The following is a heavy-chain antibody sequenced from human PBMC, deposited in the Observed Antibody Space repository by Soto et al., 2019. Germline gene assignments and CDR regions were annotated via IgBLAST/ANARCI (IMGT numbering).Heavy chain of an antibody. D-gene: IGHD3-16*01. Sequence: WGSLRLSCAASGFTLSDHYIDWVRQTPGKGLEWVGRTRNKANSYTTQYAAAVKGRFTISRDDSKNSLYLQMNSLQSEDTAVYFCAREQYHYLWGYDAFDIWGQGTMVTVSS. J-gene: IGHJ3*02. V-gene: IGHV3-72*01. CDR2: TRNKANSYTT. CDR3: AREQYHYLWGYDAFDI. CDR1: GFTLSDHY.